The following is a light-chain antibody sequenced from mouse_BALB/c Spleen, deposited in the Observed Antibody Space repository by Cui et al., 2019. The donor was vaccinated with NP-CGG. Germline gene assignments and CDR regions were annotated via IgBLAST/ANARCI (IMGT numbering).Light chain of an antibody. J-gene: IGLJ1*01. CDR3: ALWYSNHWV. CDR2: GTN. CDR1: IGAVTTSNY. Sequence: QAVVTQESALTTSPGETVTLTCRSSIGAVTTSNYANWVQEKPDHIFTGLIGGTNNRAPGVPARFSGSLIGDKAALTITGAQTEDEAIYFCALWYSNHWVFGGGTKLTVL. V-gene: IGLV1*01.